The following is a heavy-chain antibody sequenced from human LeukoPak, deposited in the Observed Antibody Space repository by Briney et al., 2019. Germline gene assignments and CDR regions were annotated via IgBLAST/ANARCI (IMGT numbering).Heavy chain of an antibody. CDR2: INPSGGST. CDR1: GYTFTSYY. J-gene: IGHJ3*02. CDR3: AREPTAVGAFDI. D-gene: IGHD2-21*02. Sequence: GSSVKVSCKASGYTFTSYYMHWVRQAPGQGLEWMGIINPSGGSTSYAQKFQGRVTMTRDTSTSTVYMELSSLRSEDTAVYYCAREPTAVGAFDIWGQGTMVTVSS. V-gene: IGHV1-46*01.